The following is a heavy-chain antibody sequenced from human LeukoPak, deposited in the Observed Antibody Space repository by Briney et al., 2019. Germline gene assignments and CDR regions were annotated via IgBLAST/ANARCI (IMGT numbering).Heavy chain of an antibody. D-gene: IGHD6-13*01. Sequence: GGSLRLSCAASRFTFSTYSMNCVRQAPGKGLEWVSAISGSGGSTYYADSVKGRFTISRDNSKNTLYLQMNSLRAEDTAVYYCAKDRGIAAAGSFDYWGQGTLVTVSS. V-gene: IGHV3-23*01. J-gene: IGHJ4*02. CDR1: RFTFSTYS. CDR2: ISGSGGST. CDR3: AKDRGIAAAGSFDY.